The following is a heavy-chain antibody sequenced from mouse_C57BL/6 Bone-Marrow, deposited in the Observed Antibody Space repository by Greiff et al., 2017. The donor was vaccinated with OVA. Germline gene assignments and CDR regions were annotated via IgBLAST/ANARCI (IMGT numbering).Heavy chain of an antibody. V-gene: IGHV1-81*01. J-gene: IGHJ4*01. CDR3: ARTYYRKGARAMDY. CDR2: IYPRSGNT. Sequence: ESGAELARPGASVKLSCKASGYTFTSYGISWVKQRTGQGLEWIGEIYPRSGNTYYNEKFKGKATLTADKSSSTAYMELRSLTSEDSAVYFCARTYYRKGARAMDYWGQGTSVTVSS. CDR1: GYTFTSYG. D-gene: IGHD2-14*01.